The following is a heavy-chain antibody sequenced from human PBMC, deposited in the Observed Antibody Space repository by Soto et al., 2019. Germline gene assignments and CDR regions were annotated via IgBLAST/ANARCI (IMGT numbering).Heavy chain of an antibody. CDR3: ARVVGITMVRGVNSNWFDP. CDR1: GCPISSYY. V-gene: IGHV4-59*01. D-gene: IGHD3-10*01. CDR2: IYYRGST. J-gene: IGHJ5*02. Sequence: SETPFPTFSVSGCPISSYYWRWILQPPGKGLEWIGYIYYRGSTNYNPSLKSRVTISVDTSRNQFSLKLSSVTAADTAVYYCARVVGITMVRGVNSNWFDPWGQGTLVTVSS.